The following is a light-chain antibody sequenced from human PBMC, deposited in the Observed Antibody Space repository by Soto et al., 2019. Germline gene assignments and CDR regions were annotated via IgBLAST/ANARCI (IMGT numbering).Light chain of an antibody. CDR1: QSVNSN. J-gene: IGKJ3*01. CDR2: GAS. CDR3: QQYNNWPFT. V-gene: IGKV3-15*01. Sequence: EIMMTQSPVTLSVSPVERATLSCRASQSVNSNLAWYQQKPGQAPRLLIYGASTRATGIPASFIGNGSGTEFTLTASSLQPEDFAVYYCQQYNNWPFTFGPGTKVDI.